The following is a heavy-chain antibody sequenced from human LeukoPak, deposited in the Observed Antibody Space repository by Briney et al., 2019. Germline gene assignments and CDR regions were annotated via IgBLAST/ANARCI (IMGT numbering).Heavy chain of an antibody. Sequence: ASVKVSCKASGGTFSSYAISWVRQAPGQGLEWMGGIIPIFGTANYAQQFQGRGTITTDESTSTAYMELSSLRSEDTAVYYCARGIGSSTFDYWGQGTLVTVSS. V-gene: IGHV1-69*05. D-gene: IGHD6-6*01. CDR1: GGTFSSYA. CDR3: ARGIGSSTFDY. CDR2: IIPIFGTA. J-gene: IGHJ4*02.